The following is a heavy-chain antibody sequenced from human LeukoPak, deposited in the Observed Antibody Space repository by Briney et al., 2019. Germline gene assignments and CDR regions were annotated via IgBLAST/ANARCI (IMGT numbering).Heavy chain of an antibody. J-gene: IGHJ4*02. D-gene: IGHD1-14*01. CDR1: GFTFSNYD. Sequence: GGSLRLSCAASGFTFSNYDMHWVRQAPGKGLEWVAFTRYDGSNKYYADSVKGRFTISRDISENTLYLQMNSLRTEDTAVYYCALRLQTSFDSWGQGTLVTVSS. CDR3: ALRLQTSFDS. CDR2: TRYDGSNK. V-gene: IGHV3-30*02.